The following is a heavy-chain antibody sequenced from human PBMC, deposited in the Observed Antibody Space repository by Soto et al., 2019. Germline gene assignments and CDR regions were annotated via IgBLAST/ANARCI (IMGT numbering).Heavy chain of an antibody. V-gene: IGHV1-46*01. CDR1: GYTFTSYY. CDR2: INPSGGST. D-gene: IGHD3-10*01. CDR3: ARDIVGGSGSPHFDY. Sequence: ASVKVSCKASGYTFTSYYMHWVRQAPGQGLEWMGIINPSGGSTSYAQKFQGRVTMTRDTSTSTVYMELSSLRSEDTAVYYCARDIVGGSGSPHFDYWGQGTLVTVSS. J-gene: IGHJ4*02.